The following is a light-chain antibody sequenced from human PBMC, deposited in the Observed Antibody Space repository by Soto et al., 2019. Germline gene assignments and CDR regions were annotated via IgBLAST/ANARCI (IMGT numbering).Light chain of an antibody. V-gene: IGKV1-39*01. CDR2: TAS. CDR3: QQSHDFPWT. J-gene: IGKJ1*01. Sequence: IEITQAPSFLSASVGYRATITCPASQNISNYLTCYQQHPGKAPHLLIYTASSLQTGVPSRFSGSGSGTSFTLTISSLQPEDFATYSSQQSHDFPWTFGQGTKVDIK. CDR1: QNISNY.